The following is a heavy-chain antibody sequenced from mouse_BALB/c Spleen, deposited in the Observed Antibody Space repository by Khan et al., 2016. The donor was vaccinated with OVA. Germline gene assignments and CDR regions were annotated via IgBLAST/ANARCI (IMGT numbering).Heavy chain of an antibody. J-gene: IGHJ1*01. D-gene: IGHD1-1*01. CDR2: ISYSGST. V-gene: IGHV3-2*02. Sequence: EVQLVESGPGLVQPSQSLSLTCNVTGYSITSDYAWNWIRQFPGNKLEWMGYISYSGSTYYNPSLKSRIYGTRDTSKNQFFLQLNAVTTEDTATYYCARRVLLLYCYCDVWGAGSTLTVSS. CDR1: GYSITSDYA. CDR3: ARRVLLLYCYCDV.